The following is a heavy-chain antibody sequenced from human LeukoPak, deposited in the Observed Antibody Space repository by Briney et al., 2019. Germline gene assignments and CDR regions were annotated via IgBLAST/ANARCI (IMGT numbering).Heavy chain of an antibody. D-gene: IGHD3-22*01. J-gene: IGHJ4*02. Sequence: PGGSLRLPCAASGFTFSSYAMSWVRQAPGKGLEWVSAISGRRGDTYYADSVKGRFTISRDNSKNTLYLQMNSLRAEDTAVYYCARERDSSGYFDSWGQGTLVTVSS. CDR1: GFTFSSYA. CDR3: ARERDSSGYFDS. CDR2: ISGRRGDT. V-gene: IGHV3-23*01.